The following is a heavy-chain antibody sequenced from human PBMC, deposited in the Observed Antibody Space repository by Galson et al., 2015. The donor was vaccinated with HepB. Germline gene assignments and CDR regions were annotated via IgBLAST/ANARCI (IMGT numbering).Heavy chain of an antibody. J-gene: IGHJ3*01. CDR1: GFTFSSYE. D-gene: IGHD2-15*01. CDR2: ISSSIGYI. Sequence: LRLSCAASGFTFSSYEMNWVRQAPGKGLEWVSSISSSIGYIYYADSVKGRFTISRDNAKNSLYLQMNSLRAEDTAVYYCAREGIWDAFDLWGQGTMVTVSS. V-gene: IGHV3-21*01. CDR3: AREGIWDAFDL.